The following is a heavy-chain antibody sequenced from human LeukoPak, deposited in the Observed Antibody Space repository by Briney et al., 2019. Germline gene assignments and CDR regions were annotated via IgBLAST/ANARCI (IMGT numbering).Heavy chain of an antibody. CDR1: GGSISSYY. CDR2: IYYSGST. CDR3: ARDQMGMNWFDP. D-gene: IGHD1-26*01. Sequence: SETLSLTCTVSGGSISSYYWSWIRQPPGKGLEWIGYIYYSGSTNYNPSLKSRVTISVDTSKNQFSLRLSSVTDADTAVYYCARDQMGMNWFDPWGQGTLVTVSS. V-gene: IGHV4-59*01. J-gene: IGHJ5*02.